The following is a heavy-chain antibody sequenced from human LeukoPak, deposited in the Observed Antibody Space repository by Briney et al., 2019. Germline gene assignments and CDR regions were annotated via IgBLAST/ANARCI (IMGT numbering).Heavy chain of an antibody. V-gene: IGHV3-66*01. D-gene: IGHD3-22*01. CDR3: ARGSGGYYDSGRRYYYGMDV. CDR1: GFTVSSNY. J-gene: IGHJ6*02. Sequence: GGSLRLSCAASGFTVSSNYMSWVRQAPGKGLEWVSVIYSGGSTYHAGSVKGRLNISRDNSKNTLYLQMNSLRAEDTAVYYCARGSGGYYDSGRRYYYGMDVWGQGTTVTVSS. CDR2: IYSGGST.